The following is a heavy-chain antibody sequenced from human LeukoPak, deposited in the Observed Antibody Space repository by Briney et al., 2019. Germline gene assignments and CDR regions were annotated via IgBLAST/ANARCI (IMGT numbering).Heavy chain of an antibody. CDR3: AKEDVVVITIRYFQH. D-gene: IGHD3-22*01. V-gene: IGHV3-30*18. Sequence: GGSLRLSCAASGLTFSSYGMHWVRQAPGKGLEWVAVISYDGSNKYYADSVKGRFTISRDNSKNTLYLQMNSLRTEDTAIYYCAKEDVVVITIRYFQHWGQGTLVTVSS. J-gene: IGHJ1*01. CDR1: GLTFSSYG. CDR2: ISYDGSNK.